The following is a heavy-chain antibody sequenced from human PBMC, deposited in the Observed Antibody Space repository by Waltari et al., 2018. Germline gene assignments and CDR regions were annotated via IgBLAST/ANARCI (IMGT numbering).Heavy chain of an antibody. D-gene: IGHD5-18*01. Sequence: EVQLLESGGGLVQPGGSLRLSCAASGFTFSSYAMSWVRQAPGKGLEGVSAISGRGGRTYYADSVKGRFTISRDNSKNTLYLQMNSLRAEDTAVYYCAKDSSGYSYDLFDYWGQGTLVTVSS. CDR1: GFTFSSYA. J-gene: IGHJ4*02. V-gene: IGHV3-23*01. CDR3: AKDSSGYSYDLFDY. CDR2: ISGRGGRT.